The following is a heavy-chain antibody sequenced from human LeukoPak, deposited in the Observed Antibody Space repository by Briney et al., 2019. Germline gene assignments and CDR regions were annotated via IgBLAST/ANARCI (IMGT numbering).Heavy chain of an antibody. CDR2: ISWDGGST. D-gene: IGHD3-22*01. Sequence: GGSLRLSCAASGFTFDDYAMHWVRQAPGKGLEWVSLISWDGGSTYYADSVKGRFTISRDNSKNSLYLQMNSLRAEDTALYYCAKDGRRYYYDSSGNGNPYFDYWGQGTLVTVSS. V-gene: IGHV3-43D*03. CDR1: GFTFDDYA. J-gene: IGHJ4*02. CDR3: AKDGRRYYYDSSGNGNPYFDY.